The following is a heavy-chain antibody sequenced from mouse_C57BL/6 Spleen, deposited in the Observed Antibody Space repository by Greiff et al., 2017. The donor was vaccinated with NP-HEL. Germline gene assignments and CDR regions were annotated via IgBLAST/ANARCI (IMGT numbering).Heavy chain of an antibody. D-gene: IGHD2-4*01. V-gene: IGHV5-16*01. CDR3: ARDNSPSYDYVWYFDV. CDR2: INYDGSST. J-gene: IGHJ1*03. Sequence: EVMLVESEGGLVQPGSSMKLSCTASGFTFSDYYMAWVRQVPEKGLEWVANINYDGSSTYYLDSLKSRFIISRDNAKNILYLQMSSLKSEDTATYYCARDNSPSYDYVWYFDVWGTGTTVTVSS. CDR1: GFTFSDYY.